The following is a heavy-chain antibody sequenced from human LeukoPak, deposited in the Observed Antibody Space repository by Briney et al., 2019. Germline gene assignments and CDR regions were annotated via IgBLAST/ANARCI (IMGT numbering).Heavy chain of an antibody. D-gene: IGHD3-22*01. CDR2: IYSGGTA. CDR3: AKKGYYDGSGYYMYYFDH. CDR1: GFTVSSNY. V-gene: IGHV3-53*01. J-gene: IGHJ4*02. Sequence: GGSLRLSCAASGFTVSSNYMSWVRQAPGKGLEWVSVIYSGGTAYYADSVKGRFTISRDNSKNTLYLQMNSLRAEDTAVYYCAKKGYYDGSGYYMYYFDHWGQGTLVTVSS.